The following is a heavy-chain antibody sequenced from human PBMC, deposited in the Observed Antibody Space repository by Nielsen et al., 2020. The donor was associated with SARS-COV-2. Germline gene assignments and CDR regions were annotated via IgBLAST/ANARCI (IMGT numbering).Heavy chain of an antibody. D-gene: IGHD5-18*01. CDR2: ISSSSSYT. CDR1: GFTFSDYY. J-gene: IGHJ6*02. V-gene: IGHV3-11*03. Sequence: GESLKISCAASGFTFSDYYMSWIRQAPGKGLEWVSYISSSSSYTNYADSVKGRFTISRDNAKNSLYLQMNSLRAEDTAVYYCARGYSYGYRGYYGMDVWGQGTTVTVSS. CDR3: ARGYSYGYRGYYGMDV.